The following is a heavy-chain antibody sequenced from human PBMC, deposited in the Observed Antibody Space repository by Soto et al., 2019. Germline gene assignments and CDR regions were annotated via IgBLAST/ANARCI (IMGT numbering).Heavy chain of an antibody. D-gene: IGHD2-15*01. CDR3: ASFRGALGYCSGGSCYSGYYFDY. J-gene: IGHJ4*02. CDR1: GGSISSGGYY. Sequence: PSETLSLTCTVSGGSISSGGYYWSWIRQHPGKGLEWIGYIYYSGSTYYNPSLKSRVTISVDTSKNQFSLKLSSVTAADTAVYYCASFRGALGYCSGGSCYSGYYFDYWGQRTLVTVPS. CDR2: IYYSGST. V-gene: IGHV4-31*03.